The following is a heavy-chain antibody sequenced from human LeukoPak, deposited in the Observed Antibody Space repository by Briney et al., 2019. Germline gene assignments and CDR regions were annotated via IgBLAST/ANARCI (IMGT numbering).Heavy chain of an antibody. J-gene: IGHJ5*02. CDR2: IIPIFGTA. D-gene: IGHD3-22*01. Sequence: SVKVSCKASGGTFSSYAISRVRQAPGQGLEWMGRIIPIFGTANYAQKFQGRVTITTDESTSTAYMELSSLRSEDTAVYYCARDLYSSGYNWFDPWGQGTLVTVSS. CDR1: GGTFSSYA. CDR3: ARDLYSSGYNWFDP. V-gene: IGHV1-69*05.